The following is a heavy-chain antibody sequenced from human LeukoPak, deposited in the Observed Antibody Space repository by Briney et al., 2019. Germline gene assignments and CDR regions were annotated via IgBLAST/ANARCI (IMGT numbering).Heavy chain of an antibody. CDR1: GGSISSYY. D-gene: IGHD6-19*01. J-gene: IGHJ4*02. CDR3: ARVFVGYSSGWYPDY. V-gene: IGHV4-4*07. CDR2: IYTSGST. Sequence: PSETLSLTCTVSGGSISSYYWSWIRQPAGKGLEWIGRIYTSGSTNYNPSLKSRVTMSVDTSKNQFSLKLSSVTAADTAVYYCARVFVGYSSGWYPDYWGQGTLVTVSS.